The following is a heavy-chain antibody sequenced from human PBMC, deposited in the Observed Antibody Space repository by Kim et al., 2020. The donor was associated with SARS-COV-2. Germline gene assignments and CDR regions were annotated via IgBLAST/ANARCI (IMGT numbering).Heavy chain of an antibody. CDR1: GYTFTSYG. CDR3: ARDLTRNEWSWFDP. CDR2: ISAYNGNT. D-gene: IGHD3-3*01. Sequence: ASVKVSCKASGYTFTSYGISWVRQAPGQGLEWMGWISAYNGNTNYAQKLQGRVTMTTDTSTSTAYMELRSLRSDDTAVYYCARDLTRNEWSWFDPWGQGTLVTVSS. V-gene: IGHV1-18*01. J-gene: IGHJ5*02.